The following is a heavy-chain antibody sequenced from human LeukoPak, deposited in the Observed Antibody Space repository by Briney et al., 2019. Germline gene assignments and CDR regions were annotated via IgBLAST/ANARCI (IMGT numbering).Heavy chain of an antibody. D-gene: IGHD3-22*01. V-gene: IGHV1-69*13. CDR2: IIPIFGTA. CDR1: GGTFSSYA. J-gene: IGHJ5*02. Sequence: ASVKVSRKASGGTFSSYAISWVRQAPGQGLEWMGGIIPIFGTANYAQKFQGRVTITADESTSTAYMELSSLRSEDTAVYYCAKRDYYDSSAFDPWGQGTLVTVSS. CDR3: AKRDYYDSSAFDP.